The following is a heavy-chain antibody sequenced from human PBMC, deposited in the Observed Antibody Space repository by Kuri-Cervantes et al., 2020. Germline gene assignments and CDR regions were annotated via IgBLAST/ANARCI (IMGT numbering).Heavy chain of an antibody. CDR1: AFTFSSYG. CDR3: AKGPGSVVVTPFDY. CDR2: IRYDGSNK. D-gene: IGHD3-22*01. V-gene: IGHV3-30*02. Sequence: GGSLRLSCGTSAFTFSSYGMHWVRQAPGKGLEWVAFIRYDGSNKYYADSVKGRFTISRDNSKNTLYLQMNSLRAEDTAVYYCAKGPGSVVVTPFDYWGQGTLVTVSS. J-gene: IGHJ4*02.